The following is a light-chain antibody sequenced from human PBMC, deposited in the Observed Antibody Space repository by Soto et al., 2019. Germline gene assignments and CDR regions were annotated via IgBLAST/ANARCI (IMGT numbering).Light chain of an antibody. CDR3: SSYTSSTTLGV. Sequence: QSVLTQPASVSGSRGQSITISCTGTNSDVGGYDYVSWYQQHPGKAPKLMIYEVSHRPSGVSNRFSGSRSGNTASLTISGLQAEDEADYYCSSYTSSTTLGVFGGGTKLTVL. V-gene: IGLV2-14*01. J-gene: IGLJ3*02. CDR1: NSDVGGYDY. CDR2: EVS.